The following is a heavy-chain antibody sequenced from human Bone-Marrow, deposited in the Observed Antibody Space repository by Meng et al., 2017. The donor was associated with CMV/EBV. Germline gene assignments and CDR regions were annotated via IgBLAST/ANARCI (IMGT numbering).Heavy chain of an antibody. CDR2: IGHKGDST. J-gene: IGHJ4*02. D-gene: IGHD2-15*01. CDR3: TKHRGRLAATGRDFEY. Sequence: GESLKISCVASGFTFINYAMSWVRQAPGRGLEWVSAIGHKGDSTYYADSVKGRFTISRDNSKNTLDLQMTSLRAEDTAVYYCTKHRGRLAATGRDFEYWGQGAQVTVSS. V-gene: IGHV3-23*01. CDR1: GFTFINYA.